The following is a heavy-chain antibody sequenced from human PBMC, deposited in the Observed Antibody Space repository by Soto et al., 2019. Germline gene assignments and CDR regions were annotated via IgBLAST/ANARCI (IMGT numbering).Heavy chain of an antibody. D-gene: IGHD3-22*01. Sequence: GGSLRLSCSASGFIFSRYEMNWVRQAPGKGLEWVSYINTRGNIIHYADSVKGRFTISRDNAENSLYLQMNSLRAEDTDVYYCARDIDYYDSSGYQDYWGQGSPFTASS. CDR2: INTRGNII. J-gene: IGHJ4*02. CDR1: GFIFSRYE. CDR3: ARDIDYYDSSGYQDY. V-gene: IGHV3-48*03.